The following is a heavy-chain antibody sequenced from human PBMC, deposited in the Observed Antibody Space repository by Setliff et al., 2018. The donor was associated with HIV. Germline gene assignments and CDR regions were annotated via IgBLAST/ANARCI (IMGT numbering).Heavy chain of an antibody. CDR2: SYSKTDGGTI. Sequence: PGGSLRLSCAASGFSFSNAWMDWVRQAPGKGLEWVGRSYSKTDGGTIDYAAPVKGRFTISRDDSKNTLYLQVNSLKTEDTAVYYCTTDSYSRTYSGLLWGQGTLVTVSS. CDR3: TTDSYSRTYSGLL. CDR1: GFSFSNAW. J-gene: IGHJ4*02. D-gene: IGHD1-26*01. V-gene: IGHV3-15*05.